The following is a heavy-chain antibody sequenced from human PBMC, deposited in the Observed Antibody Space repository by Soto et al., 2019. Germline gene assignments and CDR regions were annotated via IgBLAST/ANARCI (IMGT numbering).Heavy chain of an antibody. V-gene: IGHV3-9*01. CDR3: AKDSATTMVRGVIIAFYFDY. CDR2: ISWNSGSI. CDR1: GFTFDDYA. Sequence: EVQLVESGGGLVQPGRSLRLSCAASGFTFDDYAMHWVRQAPGKGLVWVSGISWNSGSIGYADSVKGRFTISRDNAKNSMYLQVNSLRAEDTDFYYCAKDSATTMVRGVIIAFYFDYWGQGTLVAVSS. D-gene: IGHD3-10*01. J-gene: IGHJ4*02.